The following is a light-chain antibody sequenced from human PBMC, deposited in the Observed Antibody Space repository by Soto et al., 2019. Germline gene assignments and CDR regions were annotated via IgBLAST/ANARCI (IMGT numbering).Light chain of an antibody. CDR1: QSVSSY. Sequence: EIVLTQSPATLSLSPGERATLSCRASQSVSSYLAWYQQKSGQAPRLLIYDASNRATGIPARFSGSGSGTGFTPTISTLEPEDFAVYYGQERSNWPFTFGGGTKVEIK. J-gene: IGKJ4*01. CDR2: DAS. V-gene: IGKV3-11*01. CDR3: QERSNWPFT.